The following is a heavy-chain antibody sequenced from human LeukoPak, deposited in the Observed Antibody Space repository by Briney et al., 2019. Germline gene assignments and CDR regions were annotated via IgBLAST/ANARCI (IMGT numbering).Heavy chain of an antibody. CDR1: GYSLCRGYF. CDR3: ASDRRGNDHDHDN. D-gene: IGHD1-1*01. Sequence: SESLSLTCGVSGYSLCRGYFSGWIRQPPGQGLEWIASIHHGGSPYYNPSLKSRVIISVDTPKNQVSLKLGSVTAADTAVYYCASDRRGNDHDHDNWGQGTLVTVSS. V-gene: IGHV4-38-2*01. CDR2: IHHGGSP. J-gene: IGHJ4*02.